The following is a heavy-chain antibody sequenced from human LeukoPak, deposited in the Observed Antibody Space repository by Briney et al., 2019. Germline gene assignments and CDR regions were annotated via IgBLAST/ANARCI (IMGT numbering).Heavy chain of an antibody. D-gene: IGHD3-3*01. CDR2: INHSGST. CDR1: GGSFSGYY. Sequence: SETLSLTCAVYGGSFSGYYWGSIRQPPGKGLEWIGEINHSGSTNYNPSLKSRVTISVDTSKNQFSLKLSSVTAADTAVYYCARAGFDFWSPLYNWFDPWGQGTLVTVSS. V-gene: IGHV4-34*01. J-gene: IGHJ5*02. CDR3: ARAGFDFWSPLYNWFDP.